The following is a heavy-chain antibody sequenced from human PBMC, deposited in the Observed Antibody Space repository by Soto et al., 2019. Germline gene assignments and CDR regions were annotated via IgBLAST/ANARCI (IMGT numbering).Heavy chain of an antibody. Sequence: EVQLVESGGGLVQPGRSLRLSCVGSGFTFEDYVMHWVRQVPGKGLEWVSHISWDGYSIGYAGSVRGRFTISRDNAKNSLFLQMNSVSPEDTALYYCARSWSGSTSGRVDVWGQGTTVTVSS. CDR3: ARSWSGSTSGRVDV. CDR1: GFTFEDYV. D-gene: IGHD3-3*01. CDR2: ISWDGYSI. V-gene: IGHV3-9*01. J-gene: IGHJ6*02.